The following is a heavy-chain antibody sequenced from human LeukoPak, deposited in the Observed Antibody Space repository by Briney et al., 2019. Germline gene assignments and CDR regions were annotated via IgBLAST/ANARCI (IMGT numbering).Heavy chain of an antibody. D-gene: IGHD3-10*02. V-gene: IGHV1-69*13. J-gene: IGHJ4*02. CDR2: IIPIFGTA. CDR1: GGTFSSYA. CDR3: ARDGAVRGVIITFFDY. Sequence: VASVTVSCKASGGTFSSYAISWVRQAPGQGLEWMGGIIPIFGTANYAQKLQGRVTITADESTSTAYREVSSLRSEDTAVYYCARDGAVRGVIITFFDYWGQGTLVTVSS.